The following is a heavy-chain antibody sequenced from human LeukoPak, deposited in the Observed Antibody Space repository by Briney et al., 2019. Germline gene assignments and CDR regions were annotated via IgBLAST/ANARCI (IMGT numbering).Heavy chain of an antibody. CDR1: GFTFRSHA. Sequence: PGGSLRLSCVGSGFTFRSHAMSWVRQAPGKGLEWVSTISSSGGSTYYADSVKGRFTISRDNSKNTLYLQMNSLRADDTAVYYCARATPLYCSGGSCLIPFDYWGQGTLVTVSS. V-gene: IGHV3-23*01. CDR3: ARATPLYCSGGSCLIPFDY. CDR2: ISSSGGST. J-gene: IGHJ4*02. D-gene: IGHD2-15*01.